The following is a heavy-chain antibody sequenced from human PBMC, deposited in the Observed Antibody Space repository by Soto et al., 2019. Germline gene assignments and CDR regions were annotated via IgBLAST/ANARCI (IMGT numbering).Heavy chain of an antibody. CDR1: GFTFSSYA. Sequence: GGSLRLSCAASGFTFSSYAMSWVRQAPGKGLEWASSISGSGDRTYYADSVKGRFIISRDNSKNTLYVQMNSLRAEDTAVYYCAKVKTWTYLDFWGQGSLVTVSS. CDR2: ISGSGDRT. D-gene: IGHD5-12*01. CDR3: AKVKTWTYLDF. V-gene: IGHV3-23*01. J-gene: IGHJ4*02.